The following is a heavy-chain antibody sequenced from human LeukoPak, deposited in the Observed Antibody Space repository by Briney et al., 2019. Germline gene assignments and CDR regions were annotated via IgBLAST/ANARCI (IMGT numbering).Heavy chain of an antibody. CDR2: IYTSGST. V-gene: IGHV4-61*02. J-gene: IGHJ4*02. CDR1: GGSISSGSYY. Sequence: SETLSLTCTVSGGSISSGSYYWSWIRQPAGKGLEWIGRIYTSGSTNYNPSLKSRVTISVDTSKNQFSLKLSSVTAADTAVYYCAREGQESQTPIAARLSFDYWGQGTLVTVSS. D-gene: IGHD6-6*01. CDR3: AREGQESQTPIAARLSFDY.